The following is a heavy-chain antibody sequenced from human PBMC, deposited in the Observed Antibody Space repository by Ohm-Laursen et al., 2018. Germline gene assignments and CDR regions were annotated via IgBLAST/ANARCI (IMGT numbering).Heavy chain of an antibody. D-gene: IGHD1-26*01. J-gene: IGHJ4*02. CDR2: IYYNGNP. V-gene: IGHV4-59*08. CDR3: AGAPNLYYFDY. Sequence: SDTLSLTCTVSGGSLRNYYWSWIRQPPGKGLEWIGYIYYNGNPRYNPSLESRVTISVDPSKNQFSLKLNSVTAADTAVYHCAGAPNLYYFDYWGQGTLVTVSS. CDR1: GGSLRNYY.